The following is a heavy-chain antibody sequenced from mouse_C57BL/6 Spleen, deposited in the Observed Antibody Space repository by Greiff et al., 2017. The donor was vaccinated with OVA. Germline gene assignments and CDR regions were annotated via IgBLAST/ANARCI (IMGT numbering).Heavy chain of an antibody. CDR1: GYTFTSYG. CDR3: ARDDGGAY. J-gene: IGHJ3*01. D-gene: IGHD2-3*01. V-gene: IGHV1-81*01. CDR2: IYPRSGNT. Sequence: VQLQQSGAELARPGASVKLSCKASGYTFTSYGISWVKQRPGQGLEWIGEIYPRSGNTYYNEKFKGKATLTADKSSSTAYMELRSLTSEDSAVYFCARDDGGAYWGQGTLVTVSA.